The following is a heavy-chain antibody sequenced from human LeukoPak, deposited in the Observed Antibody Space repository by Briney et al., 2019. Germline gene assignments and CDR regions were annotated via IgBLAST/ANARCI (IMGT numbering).Heavy chain of an antibody. Sequence: GASVKVSCKASGYTFTGYYMHWVRQAPGQGLEWMGWINPNSGGTNYAQKFQGRVTMTRDTSISTAYMELSRLRSDDMAVYYCARGPTDYGSGVYGMDVWGQGTTVTVSS. D-gene: IGHD3-10*01. CDR3: ARGPTDYGSGVYGMDV. V-gene: IGHV1-2*02. J-gene: IGHJ6*02. CDR2: INPNSGGT. CDR1: GYTFTGYY.